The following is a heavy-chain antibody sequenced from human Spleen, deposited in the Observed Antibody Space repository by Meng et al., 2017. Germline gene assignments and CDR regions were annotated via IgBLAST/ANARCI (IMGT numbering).Heavy chain of an antibody. J-gene: IGHJ5*02. CDR2: IGHSGIT. V-gene: IGHV4-39*01. CDR3: VRSSCWGGSGFDP. CDR1: GGSISTSGYY. Sequence: QSQLQESGPGLVKPSEALSLTCSVSGGSISTSGYYGGRIRPPPGKGLEWIGGIGHSGITYYTPSLKSRVTVSIGTSKGQFSLKLTSGTAADTAVYYCVRSSCWGGSGFDPWGQGTLVTVSS. D-gene: IGHD2-15*01.